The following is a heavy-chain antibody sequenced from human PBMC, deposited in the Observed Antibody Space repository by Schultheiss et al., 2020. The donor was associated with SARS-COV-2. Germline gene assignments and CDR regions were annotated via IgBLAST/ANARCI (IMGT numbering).Heavy chain of an antibody. Sequence: ASVKVSCKASGYTFTGYYMHWVRQAPGQGLEWMGWINAGNGNTKYSQKFQGRVTITRDTSASTAYMELSSLRSEDTAVYYCARADCGGDCYQFDYWGQGTLVTVSS. J-gene: IGHJ4*02. CDR2: INAGNGNT. CDR3: ARADCGGDCYQFDY. CDR1: GYTFTGYY. V-gene: IGHV1-3*01. D-gene: IGHD2-21*01.